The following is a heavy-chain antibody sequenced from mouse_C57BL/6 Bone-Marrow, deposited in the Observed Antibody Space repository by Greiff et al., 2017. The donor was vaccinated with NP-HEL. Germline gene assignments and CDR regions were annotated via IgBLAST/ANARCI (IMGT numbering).Heavy chain of an antibody. CDR2: INPSTGGT. CDR3: AVPEIYYGPWFAY. V-gene: IGHV1-42*01. CDR1: GYSFTGYY. D-gene: IGHD2-1*01. J-gene: IGHJ3*01. Sequence: EVQLQQSGPELVKPGASVKISCKASGYSFTGYYMNWVKQSPEKSLEWIGEINPSTGGTTYNQKFKAKATLTVDNSSSTAYMQLKSLTSEDSAVYYCAVPEIYYGPWFAYWGQGTLVTVSA.